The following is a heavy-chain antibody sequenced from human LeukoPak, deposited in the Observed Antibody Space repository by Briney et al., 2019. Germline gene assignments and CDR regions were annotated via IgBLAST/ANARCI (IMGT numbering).Heavy chain of an antibody. Sequence: GGSLRLSCAASGFTFSSYAMHWVRQAPGKGLEWVAVISSDGSNKYYADSVKGRFTISRDNSKNTLYLQMNSLRAEDTAVYYCVRDRAMIRGVMIKPHWYFDLWGRGTLVTVSS. CDR2: ISSDGSNK. CDR3: VRDRAMIRGVMIKPHWYFDL. CDR1: GFTFSSYA. V-gene: IGHV3-30*04. J-gene: IGHJ2*01. D-gene: IGHD3-10*01.